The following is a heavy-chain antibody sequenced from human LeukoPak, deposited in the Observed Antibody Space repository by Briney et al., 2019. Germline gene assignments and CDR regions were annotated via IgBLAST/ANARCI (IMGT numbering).Heavy chain of an antibody. CDR2: INPNSGGT. J-gene: IGHJ3*02. V-gene: IGHV1-2*02. D-gene: IGHD2-21*01. CDR3: ARDITRSCGGDCYPDAFDI. Sequence: VASVKVSCKASGYTFTGYYMHWVRQAPGQGLEWMGWINPNSGGTNYAQKFQGRVTMTRDTSISTAYMELSRLRSDDTAVYYCARDITRSCGGDCYPDAFDIWGQGTMVTVSS. CDR1: GYTFTGYY.